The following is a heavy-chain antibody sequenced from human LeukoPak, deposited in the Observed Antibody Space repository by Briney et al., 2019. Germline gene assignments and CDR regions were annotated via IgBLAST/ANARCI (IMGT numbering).Heavy chain of an antibody. J-gene: IGHJ6*03. V-gene: IGHV3-48*04. Sequence: PGWSLRLSCAASGFTFSSHNMQWVRQAPGKGLEWVSYIHSSSGTVYYADSVKGRFTISRDNAQNSLYLQMNSLRAEDTAVYYCARVDTAMVPYYYYYYMDVWGKGTTVTVSS. CDR1: GFTFSSHN. D-gene: IGHD5-18*01. CDR2: IHSSSGTV. CDR3: ARVDTAMVPYYYYYYMDV.